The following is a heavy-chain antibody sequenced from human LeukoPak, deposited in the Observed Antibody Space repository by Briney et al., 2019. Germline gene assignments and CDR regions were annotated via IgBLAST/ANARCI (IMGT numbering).Heavy chain of an antibody. V-gene: IGHV1-2*02. CDR2: INPNSGGT. J-gene: IGHJ6*03. CDR3: ASTASYYYYMDV. CDR1: GYTFTDYY. Sequence: ASVKVSCKASGYTFTDYYMHWVRQTPGQGLEWMGWINPNSGGTSYAQKFQGRVTMTRDTSISSAYMELRRLRSDDTAVYYCASTASYYYYMDVWGKGTTVTVSS.